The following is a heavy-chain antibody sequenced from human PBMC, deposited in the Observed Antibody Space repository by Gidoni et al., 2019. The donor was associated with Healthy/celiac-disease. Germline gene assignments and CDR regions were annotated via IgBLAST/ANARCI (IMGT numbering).Heavy chain of an antibody. CDR1: GYTFTDYY. V-gene: IGHV1-69-2*01. J-gene: IGHJ5*02. CDR3: ATSSLQTPLHWFDP. D-gene: IGHD4-4*01. CDR2: VDPEDGET. Sequence: EVQLVQSGAEEKQPGSTVKISCKVSGYTFTDYYMHWVQQAPGKGLEWMGLVDPEDGETIYAEKFQGRVTITADTSTDTAYMELSSLRSEDTAVYYCATSSLQTPLHWFDPWGQGTLVTVSS.